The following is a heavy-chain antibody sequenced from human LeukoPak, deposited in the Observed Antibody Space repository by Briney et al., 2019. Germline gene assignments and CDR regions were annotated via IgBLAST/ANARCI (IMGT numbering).Heavy chain of an antibody. J-gene: IGHJ5*02. CDR3: ARDRGLGGWFDP. Sequence: SETLSLTCTVSGGSISTYYWSWIRQPAGKALEWIGRIYTSGSTDYNPSLKGRVTMSVDTSKNQFSLKLTSVTAADTAMYYCARDRGLGGWFDPWGQGTLVTVSS. V-gene: IGHV4-4*07. CDR2: IYTSGST. CDR1: GGSISTYY. D-gene: IGHD2-15*01.